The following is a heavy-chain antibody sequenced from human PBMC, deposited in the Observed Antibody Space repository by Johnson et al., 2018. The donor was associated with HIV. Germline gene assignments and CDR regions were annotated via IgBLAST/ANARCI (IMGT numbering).Heavy chain of an antibody. CDR2: ISWNSGSI. Sequence: VQLVESGGGLVQPGRSLRLSCAASGFTFDEYAMHWVRQAPGKGLAWVSGISWNSGSIGYGDSVKGRFTISRDNAKHSLYLQMNSLRAEDTALYYCAKEGAYYYDSSGLNDAFDIWGQGTMVTVSS. CDR1: GFTFDEYA. V-gene: IGHV3-9*01. D-gene: IGHD3-22*01. CDR3: AKEGAYYYDSSGLNDAFDI. J-gene: IGHJ3*02.